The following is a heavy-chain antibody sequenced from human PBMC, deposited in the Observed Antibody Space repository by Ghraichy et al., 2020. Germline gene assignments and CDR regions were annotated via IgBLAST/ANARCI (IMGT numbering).Heavy chain of an antibody. CDR3: ASWGYTSPH. Sequence: ASVKVSCKASGYTFTGYYMHWVRQAPGQGLEWMGRINPNSGGANYAQRFQGRVTMTRDTSISTAFMELSGLRSDETAVYYCASWGYTSPHWGQGTLVTVSS. CDR1: GYTFTGYY. V-gene: IGHV1-2*06. J-gene: IGHJ4*02. CDR2: INPNSGGA. D-gene: IGHD5-12*01.